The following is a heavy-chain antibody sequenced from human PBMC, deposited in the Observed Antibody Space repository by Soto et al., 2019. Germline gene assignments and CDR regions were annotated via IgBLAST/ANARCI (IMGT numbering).Heavy chain of an antibody. CDR2: IYYSGST. D-gene: IGHD3-22*01. CDR3: ARGYDSSGYRPWYYYGMDV. CDR1: GGSISSGDYY. Sequence: PSETLSLTCTVSGGSISSGDYYWSWIRQPPGKGLEWIGYIYYSGSTYYNPSLKSRVTISVDTSKNQFSLKLSSVTAADTAVYYCARGYDSSGYRPWYYYGMDVWGQGTTVTVSS. V-gene: IGHV4-30-4*01. J-gene: IGHJ6*02.